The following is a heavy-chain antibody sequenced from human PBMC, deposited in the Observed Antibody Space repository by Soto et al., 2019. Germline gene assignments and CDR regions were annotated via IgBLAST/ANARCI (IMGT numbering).Heavy chain of an antibody. Sequence: PGESLKISCKASGYSFTSYWIGWVRQMPGKGLEWMGIIYPGDSDTRYSPSFQGQVTISADKSISTAYLQWSSLKASDTAMYYCAGGGVRGVITRTRDYYGMDVWGQGTPVTVSS. D-gene: IGHD3-10*01. CDR1: GYSFTSYW. CDR3: AGGGVRGVITRTRDYYGMDV. V-gene: IGHV5-51*01. CDR2: IYPGDSDT. J-gene: IGHJ6*02.